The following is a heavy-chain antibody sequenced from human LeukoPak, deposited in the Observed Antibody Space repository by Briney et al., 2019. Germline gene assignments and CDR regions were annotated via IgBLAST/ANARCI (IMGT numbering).Heavy chain of an antibody. CDR1: GGSISSYY. CDR2: IYYSGST. CDR3: ARQRGYSGSYYAIDY. J-gene: IGHJ4*02. Sequence: PSETLSLTCTVSGGSISSYYWSWIRQPPGKGLECIGYIYYSGSTNYNPSLKSRVTISVDTSKNQFSLKLSSVTAADTAVYYCARQRGYSGSYYAIDYWGQGTLVTVSS. V-gene: IGHV4-59*08. D-gene: IGHD1-26*01.